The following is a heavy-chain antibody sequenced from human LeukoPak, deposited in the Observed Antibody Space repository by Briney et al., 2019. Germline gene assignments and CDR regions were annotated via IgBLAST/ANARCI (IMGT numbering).Heavy chain of an antibody. Sequence: QPGRSLRLSCAASGFTFSSYGVHWVRQAPGKGLEWVAVIWYDGSNKYYADSVKGRFTISRDNSKNTLYLQMNSLRAEDTAVYYCARDRFREREYYDSSGYYQNWGQGTLVTVSS. V-gene: IGHV3-33*01. CDR2: IWYDGSNK. D-gene: IGHD3-22*01. CDR1: GFTFSSYG. J-gene: IGHJ4*02. CDR3: ARDRFREREYYDSSGYYQN.